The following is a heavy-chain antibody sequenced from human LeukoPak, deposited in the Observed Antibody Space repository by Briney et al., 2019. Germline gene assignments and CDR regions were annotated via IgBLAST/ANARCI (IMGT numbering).Heavy chain of an antibody. CDR3: ASGNYYDSSGYYYRAFHL. V-gene: IGHV3-7*01. J-gene: IGHJ3*01. Sequence: PGGSLRLSCAASEFTFSSYWMSWVRQAPGKGLEWVANIKQDGSENYYVDSVKGRFTISRDNAKNSLYLQMDSLTAEDTAVYYCASGNYYDSSGYYYRAFHLWGQGTKVTVSS. CDR2: IKQDGSEN. D-gene: IGHD3-22*01. CDR1: EFTFSSYW.